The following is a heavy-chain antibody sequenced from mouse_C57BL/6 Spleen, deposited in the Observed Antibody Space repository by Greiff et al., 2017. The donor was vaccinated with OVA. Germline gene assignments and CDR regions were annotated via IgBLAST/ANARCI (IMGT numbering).Heavy chain of an antibody. CDR3: AKRGYKDSMDY. Sequence: QVQLQQSGPGLVAPSQSLSITCTVSGFSLTSHGVSWVRPPPGKGLEWLGVIWGDGSTNYHSALISRLSISKDNSKSQVFLKLNSLQADDTAECECAKRGYKDSMDYWGQGTTVTVSS. CDR2: IWGDGST. D-gene: IGHD2-14*01. V-gene: IGHV2-3*01. J-gene: IGHJ4*01. CDR1: GFSLTSHG.